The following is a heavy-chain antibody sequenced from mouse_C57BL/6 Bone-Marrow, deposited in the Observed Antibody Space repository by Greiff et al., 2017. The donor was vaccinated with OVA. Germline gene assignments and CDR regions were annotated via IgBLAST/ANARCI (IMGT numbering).Heavy chain of an antibody. J-gene: IGHJ4*01. Sequence: EVKLQESGAELVRPGASVKLSCTASGFNIKDNYMHWVKQRPEQGLEWIGWIDPENGDTEYASKFQGKATITADTSSNTAYLQLSSLTSEDTAVYYCTTRYSNYYYAMDYWGQGTSVTVSS. V-gene: IGHV14-4*01. D-gene: IGHD2-5*01. CDR3: TTRYSNYYYAMDY. CDR1: GFNIKDNY. CDR2: IDPENGDT.